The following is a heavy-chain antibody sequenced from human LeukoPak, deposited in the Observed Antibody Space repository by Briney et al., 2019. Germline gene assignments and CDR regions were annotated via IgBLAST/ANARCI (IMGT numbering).Heavy chain of an antibody. Sequence: GGSLRLSCVASGFTFSSHAMSWVRQAPGKGLAWVSAISGSGGSTYYADSVKGRFTISRDNSKNTLYLQMSSLRAEDTAVYYCAKDPYYYDSSGYGDYWGQGTLVTVSS. CDR1: GFTFSSHA. V-gene: IGHV3-23*01. CDR2: ISGSGGST. J-gene: IGHJ4*02. CDR3: AKDPYYYDSSGYGDY. D-gene: IGHD3-22*01.